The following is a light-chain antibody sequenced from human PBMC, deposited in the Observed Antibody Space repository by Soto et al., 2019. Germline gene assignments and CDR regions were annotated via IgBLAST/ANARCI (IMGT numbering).Light chain of an antibody. Sequence: QSVLTQPASVSGSPGQSITISCTGTASDVGAYNYVSWYQHHPDKAPKLMTYEVRNRPSGDSNRFSGSKSVNTASLTISGLQPEDEADYYCGSYATSDTFVFGTGTKVTVL. V-gene: IGLV2-14*01. CDR1: ASDVGAYNY. CDR3: GSYATSDTFV. J-gene: IGLJ1*01. CDR2: EVR.